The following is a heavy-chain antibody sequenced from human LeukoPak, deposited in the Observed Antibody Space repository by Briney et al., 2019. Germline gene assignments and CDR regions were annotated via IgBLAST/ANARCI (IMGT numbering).Heavy chain of an antibody. CDR3: AREKEYRSGTPGAFDI. V-gene: IGHV3-53*01. Sequence: GGSLRLSCAASGFTVRSNYMSWVRQAPGEGLDWVSVIYSGGTTYYADSVKGRFTISRDNSKNTLYLQMSSLRGEDTAVYYCAREKEYRSGTPGAFDIWGQGTMVTVSS. CDR1: GFTVRSNY. D-gene: IGHD6-19*01. J-gene: IGHJ3*02. CDR2: IYSGGTT.